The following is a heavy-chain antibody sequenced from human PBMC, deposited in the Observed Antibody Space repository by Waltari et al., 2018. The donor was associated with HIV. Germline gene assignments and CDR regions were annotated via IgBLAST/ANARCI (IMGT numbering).Heavy chain of an antibody. CDR1: GYSFPSFD. CDR3: ARGLFGSGLPYYGMDV. CDR2: MNPNSANT. D-gene: IGHD3-10*02. V-gene: IGHV1-8*01. J-gene: IGHJ6*02. Sequence: QVQLVQSGAEVKKPGASVKVSCTASGYSFPSFDITWLRQAPGQGLEWMGWMNPNSANTGYAQKFQGRVNMTRNTSISTAYMELGSLRSEDTAVYYCARGLFGSGLPYYGMDVWGQGTTVTVSS.